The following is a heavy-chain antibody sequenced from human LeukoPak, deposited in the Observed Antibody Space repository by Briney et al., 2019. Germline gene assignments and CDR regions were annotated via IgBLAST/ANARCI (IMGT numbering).Heavy chain of an antibody. CDR1: GFRFDDYA. J-gene: IGHJ3*02. Sequence: SLRLSCAASGFRFDDYAMHWVRQALGKGLEWVSGISWDSAAIGYADSVRGRFTLSRDNAKNSLFLQMSSLRVEDTALYYCTKRARMGIAAAGDGFHIWGQGTMVTVSS. D-gene: IGHD6-13*01. CDR3: TKRARMGIAAAGDGFHI. V-gene: IGHV3-9*01. CDR2: ISWDSAAI.